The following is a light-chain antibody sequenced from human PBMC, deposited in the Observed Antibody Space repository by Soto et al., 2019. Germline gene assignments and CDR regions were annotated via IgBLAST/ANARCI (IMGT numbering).Light chain of an antibody. CDR2: KAS. J-gene: IGKJ1*01. CDR3: QQCYSSPWT. V-gene: IGKV1-5*03. Sequence: DIQMTQSPSTLSASVGDRVTITCWASQTIDSWLAWYQQKPGTAPKLLIYKASSLESGVPSRFSGSGSGTEFTLTISSLQPDDFATYYCQQCYSSPWTFGQGTKVEIK. CDR1: QTIDSW.